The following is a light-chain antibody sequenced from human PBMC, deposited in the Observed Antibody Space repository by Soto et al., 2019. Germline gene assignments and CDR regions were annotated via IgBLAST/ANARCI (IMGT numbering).Light chain of an antibody. CDR2: AAS. CDR1: QSVSSS. V-gene: IGKV3-15*01. CDR3: QQYNNWLALT. J-gene: IGKJ4*01. Sequence: EIVMTQSPATLSVSPGERATLSCRASQSVSSSLAWYQQKPGQAPRLLIYAASTRATGIPARFSGSGSGTGFTLTISSLQSEDFAVYYCQQYNNWLALTFGGGTKVEI.